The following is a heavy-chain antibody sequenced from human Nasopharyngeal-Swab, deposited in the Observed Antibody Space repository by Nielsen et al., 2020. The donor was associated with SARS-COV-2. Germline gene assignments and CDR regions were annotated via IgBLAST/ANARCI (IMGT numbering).Heavy chain of an antibody. V-gene: IGHV3-48*03. D-gene: IGHD4-17*01. J-gene: IGHJ6*02. CDR3: ARDYGDYERMQYYYYYGMDV. CDR2: ISSSGSTI. CDR1: GFTFSSYD. Sequence: GESLKISCAASGFTFSSYDMNWVRQAPGKGLEWVSYISSSGSTIYYADSVKGRFTISRDNAKNSLYLQMNSLRAEDTAVYYCARDYGDYERMQYYYYYGMDVWGQGTTVTVSS.